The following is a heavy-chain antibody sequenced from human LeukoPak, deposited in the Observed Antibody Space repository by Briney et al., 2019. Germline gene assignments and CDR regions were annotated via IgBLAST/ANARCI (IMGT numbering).Heavy chain of an antibody. CDR3: AKDRIFGVVIISYYMDV. CDR2: ISGSGGST. V-gene: IGHV3-23*01. J-gene: IGHJ6*03. CDR1: GFTFSSYA. Sequence: SGGSLRLSCAASGFTFSSYAMNWVRQAPGKGLEWVSAISGSGGSTYYADSVKGRFTISRDNSKNTLYLQMNSLRAEDTAVYYCAKDRIFGVVIISYYMDVWGKGTTVTVSS. D-gene: IGHD3-3*01.